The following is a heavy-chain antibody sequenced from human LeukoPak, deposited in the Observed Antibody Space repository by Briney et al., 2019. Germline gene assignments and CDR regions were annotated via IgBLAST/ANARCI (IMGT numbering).Heavy chain of an antibody. Sequence: ASVKVSCKASGYTFTGYYMHWVRQAPGQGLEWMGWINPNSGGTNYAQKFQGRVTMTRDTSISTAYMELSRLRSDDTAVYYCARDLGYCSSTSCYPWFDPGGQGTLVNVSS. V-gene: IGHV1-2*02. J-gene: IGHJ5*02. CDR1: GYTFTGYY. CDR2: INPNSGGT. D-gene: IGHD2-2*01. CDR3: ARDLGYCSSTSCYPWFDP.